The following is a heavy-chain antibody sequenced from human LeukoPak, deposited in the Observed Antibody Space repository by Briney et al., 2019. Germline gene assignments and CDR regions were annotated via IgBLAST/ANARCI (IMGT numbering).Heavy chain of an antibody. D-gene: IGHD2-21*02. Sequence: ASETLSLTCTVSGGSISSSSYYWGWIRQPPGKGLEWIGSIYYSGSTYYNPSLKSRVTISVDTSKNQFSLKLSSVTAADTAVYYCARRELYCGGDCYSAPPKIPDAFDIWGQGTMVTVSS. CDR1: GGSISSSSYY. CDR2: IYYSGST. J-gene: IGHJ3*02. CDR3: ARRELYCGGDCYSAPPKIPDAFDI. V-gene: IGHV4-39*01.